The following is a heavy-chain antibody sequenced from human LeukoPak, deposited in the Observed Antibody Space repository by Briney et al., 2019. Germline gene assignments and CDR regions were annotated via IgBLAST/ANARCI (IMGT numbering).Heavy chain of an antibody. CDR2: IWYDGSNK. D-gene: IGHD1-26*01. CDR1: GFTFSSYG. V-gene: IGHV3-33*01. Sequence: GGSLRLSCAASGFTFSSYGMHWVRQAPGKGLEWVAVIWYDGSNKYYADSVKGRFTISRDNSKNTLYLQMNSLRAEDTAVYYCARDRGSYWDGGNDYWGQGTLVTDSS. J-gene: IGHJ4*02. CDR3: ARDRGSYWDGGNDY.